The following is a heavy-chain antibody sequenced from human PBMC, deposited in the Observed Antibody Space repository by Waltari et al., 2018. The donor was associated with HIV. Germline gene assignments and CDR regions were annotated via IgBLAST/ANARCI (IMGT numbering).Heavy chain of an antibody. V-gene: IGHV5-51*01. CDR3: ARQVTVGPYYYNMDV. J-gene: IGHJ6*03. Sequence: EVQLVQSGAEVAEPGESLKISCKASGYTFTDNWIAWVRQVPGKGLDWMGIIFPSDSQTAYSPSFRGQVTISADNSISTAYLQWKSLNASDTAIYYCARQVTVGPYYYNMDVWGEGTTVTVSS. CDR1: GYTFTDNW. CDR2: IFPSDSQT. D-gene: IGHD3-10*01.